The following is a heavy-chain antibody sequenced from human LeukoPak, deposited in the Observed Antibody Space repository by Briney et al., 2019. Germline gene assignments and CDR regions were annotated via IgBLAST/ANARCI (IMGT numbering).Heavy chain of an antibody. J-gene: IGHJ4*02. Sequence: GGSLRLSCAASGFTFSSYSMNWVRQAPGKGLEWVSSISSSSSYIYYADSVKGRFTISRDNAKNSLYLQMNSPRAEDTAVYYCARDGAAADFDYWGQGTLVTVSS. CDR1: GFTFSSYS. CDR3: ARDGAAADFDY. V-gene: IGHV3-21*01. D-gene: IGHD6-13*01. CDR2: ISSSSSYI.